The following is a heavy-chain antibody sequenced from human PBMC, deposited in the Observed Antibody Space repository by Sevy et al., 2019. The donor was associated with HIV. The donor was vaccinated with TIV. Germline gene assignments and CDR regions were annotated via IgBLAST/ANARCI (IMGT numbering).Heavy chain of an antibody. D-gene: IGHD5-18*01. V-gene: IGHV3-11*06. Sequence: GGSLRLSCTASKFTFSDYYMSWIRQAPGKGLEWVSYISSSSTYKNYADSVKGRFTISRDNAKKSLYLQLNSLRAEDTAVYYCARVRYNFGQKYFDYWGQGTLVTVSS. CDR1: KFTFSDYY. CDR3: ARVRYNFGQKYFDY. CDR2: ISSSSTYK. J-gene: IGHJ4*02.